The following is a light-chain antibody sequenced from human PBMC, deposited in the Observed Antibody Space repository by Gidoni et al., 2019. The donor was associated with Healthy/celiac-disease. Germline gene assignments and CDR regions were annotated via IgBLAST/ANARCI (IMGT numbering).Light chain of an antibody. CDR1: QDISNY. CDR2: DAS. V-gene: IGKV1-33*01. CDR3: QQYDNLPL. J-gene: IGKJ5*01. Sequence: DIQMPQSPSSLSASVGDRVTITCQASQDISNYLNWYQQKPGKAPKLLIYDASNLETGVPSRCSGSGSGTDFTLTISSLQPEDIATYYCQQYDNLPLFXXXTRLEIK.